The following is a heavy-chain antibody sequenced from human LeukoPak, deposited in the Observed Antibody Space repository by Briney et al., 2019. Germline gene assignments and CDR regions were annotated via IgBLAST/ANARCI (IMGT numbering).Heavy chain of an antibody. D-gene: IGHD3-10*01. CDR3: AKWGAQSGSYRVVDC. CDR1: GFTFSSYA. Sequence: PGGSLRLSCAASGFTFSSYAMRWVRQAPGKGLEWVSAINGDGGSTYYADSVKGRFTISRDNSNNTLFLQMNSLRVEDTAVYYCAKWGAQSGSYRVVDCWGRGTLVTVSS. J-gene: IGHJ4*02. V-gene: IGHV3-23*01. CDR2: INGDGGST.